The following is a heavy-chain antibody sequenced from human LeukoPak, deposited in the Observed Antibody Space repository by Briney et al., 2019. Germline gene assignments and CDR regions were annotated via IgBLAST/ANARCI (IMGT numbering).Heavy chain of an antibody. J-gene: IGHJ1*01. D-gene: IGHD6-13*01. CDR1: GFTFSSYE. CDR2: ISSRGSTI. V-gene: IGHV3-48*03. CDR3: ARGPRNSSSYQYFRD. Sequence: GGSLRLSCAASGFTFSSYEMNWVRQAPGKGLEWVSYISSRGSTIYYADSVKGRFTISRDNAKNSLSLQMNSLRADDTAVYHCARGPRNSSSYQYFRDWGQGTLVTVSS.